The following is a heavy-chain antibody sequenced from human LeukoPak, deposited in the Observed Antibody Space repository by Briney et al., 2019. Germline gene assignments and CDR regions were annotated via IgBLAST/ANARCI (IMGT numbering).Heavy chain of an antibody. CDR3: TKGGHGDY. D-gene: IGHD2-21*02. Sequence: GGSLRLSCAASGFTFSSYWIHWVRQAPGKGLVWVSRINSDGSSTSYADSVKGRFTISRDTSKNTLFLQMNSLRADDTAIYYCTKGGHGDYWGQGTMVTVSS. CDR2: INSDGSST. CDR1: GFTFSSYW. V-gene: IGHV3-74*01. J-gene: IGHJ4*02.